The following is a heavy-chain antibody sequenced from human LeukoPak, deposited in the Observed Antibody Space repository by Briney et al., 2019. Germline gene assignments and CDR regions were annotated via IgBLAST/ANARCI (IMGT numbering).Heavy chain of an antibody. V-gene: IGHV3-7*01. J-gene: IGHJ4*02. Sequence: GGSLRLSSAASGFTFSGYWMSWVRQAPGRGLEWVAHIKKEGSEKYYVDSVKGRFTISRDNAKNSLYLQMNSLRAEDTAVYYCAKDQHFDYWGQGTLVTVSS. CDR3: AKDQHFDY. CDR1: GFTFSGYW. CDR2: IKKEGSEK.